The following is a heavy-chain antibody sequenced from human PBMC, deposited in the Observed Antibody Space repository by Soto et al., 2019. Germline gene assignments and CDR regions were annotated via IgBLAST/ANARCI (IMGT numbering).Heavy chain of an antibody. Sequence: GGSLRLSCAASGFPFSTCGMHWIRQATGKGLEWVAVIWYDATNRYYADSVKGRFTISRDNSKNTLYLQMDSLRAEDTAVYYCAREGVHTTAFFGYFDYWGQGALVTVSS. V-gene: IGHV3-33*01. D-gene: IGHD3-10*01. J-gene: IGHJ4*02. CDR3: AREGVHTTAFFGYFDY. CDR1: GFPFSTCG. CDR2: IWYDATNR.